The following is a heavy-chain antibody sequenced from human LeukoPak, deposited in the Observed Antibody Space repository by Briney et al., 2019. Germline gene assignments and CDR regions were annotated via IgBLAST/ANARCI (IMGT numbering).Heavy chain of an antibody. CDR3: ARGRDSSSSLGYCHYYMDV. D-gene: IGHD6-6*01. CDR1: GGSISSSSYY. CDR2: IYYSGST. Sequence: SETLSLTCTVSGGSISSSSYYWGWIRQPPGKGLEWIGSIYYSGSTYYNPSLKSRVTISVDTSKNQFSLKLSSVTAADTAVYYCARGRDSSSSLGYCHYYMDVWGKGTTVTVSS. J-gene: IGHJ6*03. V-gene: IGHV4-39*07.